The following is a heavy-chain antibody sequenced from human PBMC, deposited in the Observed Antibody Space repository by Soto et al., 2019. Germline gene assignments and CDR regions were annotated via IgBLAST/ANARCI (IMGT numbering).Heavy chain of an antibody. V-gene: IGHV4-59*01. Sequence: SETLSLTCTVSSGSISSYNWNWVRQPPGKGLEWIGFINYSGSTHYNPSLKSRVTISLDTSRNQFSLKLNSVTAADTAVYYCARENYYALDYWGPGTLVTVSS. J-gene: IGHJ4*02. CDR3: ARENYYALDY. CDR1: SGSISSYN. CDR2: INYSGST. D-gene: IGHD3-10*01.